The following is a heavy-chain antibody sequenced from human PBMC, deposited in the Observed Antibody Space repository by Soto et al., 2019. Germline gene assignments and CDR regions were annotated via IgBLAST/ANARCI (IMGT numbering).Heavy chain of an antibody. V-gene: IGHV4-31*03. D-gene: IGHD2-8*01. CDR2: IYNRGNT. CDR1: GGSISSDGYY. J-gene: IGHJ3*02. Sequence: QVQLQESGPGLVKPSDTLSLTCTVSGGSISSDGYYWSWIRPNPGKGLEWMGYIYNRGNTYYNPSPKGRLTISMDTSKKLSPLKLSSVTAADPAVYYSPTGDFAVWLAFHIGGQGTMVTDSS. CDR3: PTGDFAVWLAFHI.